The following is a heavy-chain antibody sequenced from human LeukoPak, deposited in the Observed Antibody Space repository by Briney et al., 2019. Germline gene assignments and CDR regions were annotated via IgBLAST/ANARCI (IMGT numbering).Heavy chain of an antibody. CDR2: IYWDDDK. V-gene: IGHV2-5*02. Sequence: SGPTLVNPTQTLTLTCTFSGFSLSTSGVGVGWIRQPPGKALEWLALIYWDDDKRYSPSLKSRLTITKDTSKNQVVLTMTNMDPVDTATYYCAQGQQWLVRGGSWYFDYWGQGTLVTVSS. CDR3: AQGQQWLVRGGSWYFDY. CDR1: GFSLSTSGVG. D-gene: IGHD6-19*01. J-gene: IGHJ4*02.